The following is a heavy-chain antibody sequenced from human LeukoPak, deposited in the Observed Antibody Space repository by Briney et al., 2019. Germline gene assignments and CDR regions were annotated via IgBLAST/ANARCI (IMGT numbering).Heavy chain of an antibody. D-gene: IGHD6-19*01. CDR2: IRSKAYGGTT. V-gene: IGHV3-49*04. J-gene: IGHJ4*02. CDR3: TRVQQWLVRGGHFDY. CDR1: GFTIGDYA. Sequence: GGSLRLSCTASGFTIGDYAMSWVRQAPGKGLEWVGFIRSKAYGGTTEYAASVKGRFTISRDDSKSIAYLQMNSLKTEDTAVYYCTRVQQWLVRGGHFDYWGQGTLVTVSS.